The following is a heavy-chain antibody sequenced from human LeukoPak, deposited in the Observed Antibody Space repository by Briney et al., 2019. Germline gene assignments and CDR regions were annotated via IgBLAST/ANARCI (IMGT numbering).Heavy chain of an antibody. CDR1: GFTFSSYG. J-gene: IGHJ4*02. CDR3: AKDQGSYGPDY. D-gene: IGHD5-18*01. V-gene: IGHV3-30*18. CDR2: ISYDGSNK. Sequence: GGFLRLSCAASGFTFSSYGMHWVRQAPGKGLEWVAVISYDGSNKYYADSVKGRFTISRDNSKNTLYLQMNSLRAEDTAAYYCAKDQGSYGPDYWGQGTLVTVSS.